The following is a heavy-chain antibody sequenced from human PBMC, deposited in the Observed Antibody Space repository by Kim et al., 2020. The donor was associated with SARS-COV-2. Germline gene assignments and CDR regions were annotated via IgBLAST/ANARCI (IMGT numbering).Heavy chain of an antibody. CDR3: ARDRNVFSIPARNSNLYYYYYGMDV. CDR2: IYSGGST. V-gene: IGHV3-53*01. Sequence: GGSLRLSCAASGFTVSSNYMSWVRQAPGKGLEWVSVIYSGGSTYYADSVKGRFTISRDNSKNTLYLQMNSLRAEDTAVYYCARDRNVFSIPARNSNLYYYYYGMDVWGQGTTVTVSS. J-gene: IGHJ6*02. CDR1: GFTVSSNY. D-gene: IGHD6-6*01.